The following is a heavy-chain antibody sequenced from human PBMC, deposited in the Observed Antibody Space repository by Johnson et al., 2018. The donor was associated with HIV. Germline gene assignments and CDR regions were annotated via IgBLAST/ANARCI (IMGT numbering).Heavy chain of an antibody. CDR1: GFTFSSYE. Sequence: VQLVESGGGLVQPGGSLRLSCAASGFTFSSYEMNWVRQAPGQGLEWVSYISSSGSTIYYADSVKGRFTISRDTAKNSMYLQMNSLRAEDTAVYYCAGGGADHDAFDIWGQGTMVTVSS. J-gene: IGHJ3*02. CDR2: ISSSGSTI. CDR3: AGGGADHDAFDI. D-gene: IGHD1-26*01. V-gene: IGHV3-48*03.